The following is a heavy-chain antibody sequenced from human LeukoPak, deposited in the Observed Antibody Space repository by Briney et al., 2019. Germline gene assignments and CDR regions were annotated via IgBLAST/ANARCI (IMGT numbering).Heavy chain of an antibody. J-gene: IGHJ4*02. CDR1: GYTFTSYG. Sequence: ASVKVSCKASGYTFTSYGISWVRQAPGQGLEWMRWISAYNGNTNYAQKLQGRVTMTTDTSTSTAYMELRSLRSDDTAVYYCARDGYYDILTGYYILGAYFDYWGQGTLVTVSS. V-gene: IGHV1-18*01. CDR3: ARDGYYDILTGYYILGAYFDY. D-gene: IGHD3-9*01. CDR2: ISAYNGNT.